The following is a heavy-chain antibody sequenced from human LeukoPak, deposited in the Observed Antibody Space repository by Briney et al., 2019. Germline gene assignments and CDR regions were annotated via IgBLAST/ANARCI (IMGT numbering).Heavy chain of an antibody. CDR1: GGSFSGYY. CDR3: ARHSSGYYLGRGKPKNWFDP. Sequence: SETLSLTCAVYGGSFSGYYWSWIRQPPGKGLEWIEEINHSGSTNYNPSLKSRVTISVDTSENQFSLKLSSVTAADTAVYYCARHSSGYYLGRGKPKNWFDPWGQGTLVTVSS. CDR2: INHSGST. V-gene: IGHV4-34*01. D-gene: IGHD3-22*01. J-gene: IGHJ5*02.